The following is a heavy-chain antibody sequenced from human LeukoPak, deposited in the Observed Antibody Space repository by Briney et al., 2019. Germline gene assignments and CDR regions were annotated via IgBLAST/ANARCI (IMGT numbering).Heavy chain of an antibody. D-gene: IGHD2-15*01. CDR2: IIPILGIA. Sequence: SVKVSCKASGGTFSSYAISWVRQAPGQGLEWMGRIIPILGIANYAQKFQGRVTITADKSTSTAYMELRSLRSEDTAVYYCAKCSGGSCYPDYWGQGTLVTVSS. CDR1: GGTFSSYA. CDR3: AKCSGGSCYPDY. J-gene: IGHJ4*02. V-gene: IGHV1-69*04.